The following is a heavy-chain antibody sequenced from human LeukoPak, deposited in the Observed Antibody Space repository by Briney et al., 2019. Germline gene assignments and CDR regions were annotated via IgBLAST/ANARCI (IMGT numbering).Heavy chain of an antibody. V-gene: IGHV4-30-4*01. CDR1: GGSISSGDYY. CDR3: ARAPRGYQLLAY. D-gene: IGHD2-2*01. CDR2: IYYSGST. Sequence: PSQTLSLTCTVSGGSISSGDYYWSWIRQPPGKGLEWIGYIYYSGSTYYNPSLKSRVTTSVDTSKNQFSLKLSSVTAADTAVYYCARAPRGYQLLAYWGQGTLVTVSS. J-gene: IGHJ4*02.